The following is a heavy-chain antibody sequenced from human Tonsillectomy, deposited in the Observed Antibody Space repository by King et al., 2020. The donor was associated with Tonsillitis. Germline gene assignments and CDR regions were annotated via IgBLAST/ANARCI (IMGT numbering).Heavy chain of an antibody. D-gene: IGHD1-1*01. V-gene: IGHV1-18*04. Sequence: QLVQSGAEVEKPGASVKVSCKTSGYMFTSYGISWVRQAPGQGLEWMGWISGNNGNTKYAEKLQDRLIMTRNTSTNTAYMALRSLRSDDTAVYYCARALNWPETMDYWGQGTLVTVAS. J-gene: IGHJ4*02. CDR2: ISGNNGNT. CDR3: ARALNWPETMDY. CDR1: GYMFTSYG.